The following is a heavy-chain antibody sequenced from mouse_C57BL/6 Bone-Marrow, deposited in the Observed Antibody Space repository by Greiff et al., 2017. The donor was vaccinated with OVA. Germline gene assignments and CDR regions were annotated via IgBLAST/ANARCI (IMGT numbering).Heavy chain of an antibody. CDR1: GFTFSDYY. CDR3: AIYYGNYPFAY. D-gene: IGHD2-1*01. CDR2: ISNGGGST. V-gene: IGHV5-12*01. Sequence: EVQGVESGGGLMQPGGSLKLSCAASGFTFSDYYMYWVRQTPEKRLEWVAYISNGGGSTYYPDTVKGRFTISRDNAKNTLYLQMSRLKSEDTAMYYCAIYYGNYPFAYWGQGTLVTVSA. J-gene: IGHJ3*01.